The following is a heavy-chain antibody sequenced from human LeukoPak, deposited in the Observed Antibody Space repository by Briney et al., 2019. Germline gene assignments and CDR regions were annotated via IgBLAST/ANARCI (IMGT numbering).Heavy chain of an antibody. V-gene: IGHV4-4*07. CDR1: GGSISSYY. CDR3: ARGELALPYYYYYMDV. D-gene: IGHD1-7*01. Sequence: PSETLSLTCTVSGGSISSYYWSWIRQPAGKGLEWIGRIYTSGSTNYNPSLKSRVTMSVDTSKNQFSLKLGSVTAADTAVYYCARGELALPYYYYYMDVWGKGTTVTVSS. J-gene: IGHJ6*03. CDR2: IYTSGST.